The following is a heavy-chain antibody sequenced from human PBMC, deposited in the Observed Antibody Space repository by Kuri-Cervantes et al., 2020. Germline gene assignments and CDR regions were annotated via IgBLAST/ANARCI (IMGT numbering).Heavy chain of an antibody. CDR3: TRVHRWELLFRFDP. Sequence: SETLSLTCTVSGGSISSYYWSWIRQPAGKGLEWIGRIYTSGSTNYNPSLKSRVTISVDPSKNQFSLKLSSVTAADTAVYYCTRVHRWELLFRFDPWGQGNLVTVSS. V-gene: IGHV4-4*07. D-gene: IGHD1-26*01. J-gene: IGHJ5*02. CDR2: IYTSGST. CDR1: GGSISSYY.